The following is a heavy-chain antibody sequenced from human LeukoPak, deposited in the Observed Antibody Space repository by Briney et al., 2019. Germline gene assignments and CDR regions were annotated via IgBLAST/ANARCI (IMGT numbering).Heavy chain of an antibody. Sequence: TGGSLRLSCAASGFTFSSYGMHWVRQAPGKGLEWVAFIRYGGSNKYYADSVKGRFTISRDNSKNTLYLQMNSLRAEDTAVYYCAKDRLVGRGVYFDYWGQGTLVTVSS. D-gene: IGHD1-26*01. CDR3: AKDRLVGRGVYFDY. V-gene: IGHV3-30*02. CDR1: GFTFSSYG. CDR2: IRYGGSNK. J-gene: IGHJ4*02.